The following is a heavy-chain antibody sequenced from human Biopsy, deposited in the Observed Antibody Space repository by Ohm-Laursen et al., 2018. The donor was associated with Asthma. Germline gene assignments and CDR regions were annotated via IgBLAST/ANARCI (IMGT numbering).Heavy chain of an antibody. V-gene: IGHV4-34*01. J-gene: IGHJ4*02. CDR2: INYRGDT. CDR1: GGSFTHYF. CDR3: ARHSGNYYAQLNY. Sequence: GTLSLTCAISGGSFTHYFWMWIRQPPGKGLEWIGEINYRGDTNYNPSLESRVSISVDTSTYHFSLRLNSVTSADTAVYYCARHSGNYYAQLNYWSQGTLVTVSS. D-gene: IGHD1-26*01.